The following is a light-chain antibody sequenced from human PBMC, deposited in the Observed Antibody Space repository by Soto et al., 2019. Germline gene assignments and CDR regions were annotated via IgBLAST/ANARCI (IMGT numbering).Light chain of an antibody. CDR3: QQYGTSLLT. CDR1: QSVRSSH. J-gene: IGKJ4*01. Sequence: EIVLTHSPGTLSLSPGERATLSCRASQSVRSSHIAWHQQKPGQAPRLLIYGASSRATGIPDRFSGSASGTDFTLTISRLEPEDFAVYYCQQYGTSLLTFGGGTKV. CDR2: GAS. V-gene: IGKV3-20*01.